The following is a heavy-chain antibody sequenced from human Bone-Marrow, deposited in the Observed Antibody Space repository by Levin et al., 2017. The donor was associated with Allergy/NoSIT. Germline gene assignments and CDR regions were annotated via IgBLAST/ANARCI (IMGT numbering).Heavy chain of an antibody. D-gene: IGHD3-10*01. V-gene: IGHV1-2*02. CDR1: GYTFTGYY. CDR2: MNPNSGGT. J-gene: IGHJ6*02. Sequence: ASVKVSCKASGYTFTGYYMHWVRQAPGQGLEWMGWMNPNSGGTNNAQKFQGRVTMTRDTSINTAYMELRRLRSDDTAVYYCARDSNSGSYFGYYFYGMDVWGQGTTVTVSS. CDR3: ARDSNSGSYFGYYFYGMDV.